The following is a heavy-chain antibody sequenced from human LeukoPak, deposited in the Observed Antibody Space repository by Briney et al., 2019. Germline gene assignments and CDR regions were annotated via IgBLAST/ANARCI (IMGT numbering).Heavy chain of an antibody. CDR3: ARAGIVAANLDY. CDR2: INHSGST. D-gene: IGHD6-13*01. Sequence: SETLSLTCAVYGGSFSGYYWSWIRQPPGKGLEWIGEINHSGSTNHNPSLKSRVTISVDTSKNQFSLKLSSVTAADTAVYYCARAGIVAANLDYWGQGTLVTVSS. J-gene: IGHJ4*02. V-gene: IGHV4-34*01. CDR1: GGSFSGYY.